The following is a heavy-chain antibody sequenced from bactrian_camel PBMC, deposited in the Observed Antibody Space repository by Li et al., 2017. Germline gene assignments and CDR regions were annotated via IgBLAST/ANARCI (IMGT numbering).Heavy chain of an antibody. D-gene: IGHD5*01. CDR1: TSAYVAYVYA. V-gene: IGHV3S53*01. CDR2: ISNDAGA. J-gene: IGHJ4*01. Sequence: HVQLVESGGGSVPAGGSLRLTCTASTSAYVAYVYAMAWFRQAPGKQREAVAGISNDAGAAYADSVQGRFTISKDSERNTLYLQMNNLKPEDTAMYYCAAADTRDCPLFSLQYNYWGQGTQVTVS. CDR3: AAADTRDCPLFSLQYNY.